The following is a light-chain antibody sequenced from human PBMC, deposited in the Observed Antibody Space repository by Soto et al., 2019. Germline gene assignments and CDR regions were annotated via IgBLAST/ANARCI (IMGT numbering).Light chain of an antibody. CDR2: KAS. CDR1: QSISTW. J-gene: IGKJ1*01. CDR3: QQYNSYPWK. V-gene: IGKV1-5*03. Sequence: DIQMTHSPSTLSASVGDRVTITCRASQSISTWLAWYQQKPGKAPKVLIYKASTLQSGVPSRFSGSGSGSEFTLAISSLQPDDFATYYCQQYNSYPWKFGQGTKVDIK.